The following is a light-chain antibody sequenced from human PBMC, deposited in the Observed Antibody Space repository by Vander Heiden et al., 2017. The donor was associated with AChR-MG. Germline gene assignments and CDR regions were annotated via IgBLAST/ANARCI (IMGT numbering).Light chain of an antibody. CDR2: DVS. V-gene: IGLV2-14*01. CDR3: SSYTSSIVV. CDR1: SSDVGGYNC. J-gene: IGLJ2*01. Sequence: QSALTQPASVSGSPGQSLTISCTGTSSDVGGYNCVSWYQQHPGKAPKLLIYDVSNRPSGVSNRFSGSKSGNTASLTISGLQAEDEADYYCSSYTSSIVVFGGGTKLTVL.